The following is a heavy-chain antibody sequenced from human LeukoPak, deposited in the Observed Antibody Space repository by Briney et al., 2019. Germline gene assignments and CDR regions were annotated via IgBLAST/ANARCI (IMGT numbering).Heavy chain of an antibody. CDR2: INHSGST. J-gene: IGHJ4*02. D-gene: IGHD2-8*01. CDR3: ASHYCTNGVCIDY. Sequence: SETLSLTCAVYGGSFSGYYWSWIRQPPGKGLEWIGEINHSGSTNYNPSLKSRVTISVDTSKNQFSLKLSSVTAADTAVYYCASHYCTNGVCIDYWGQGTLVTVSS. V-gene: IGHV4-34*01. CDR1: GGSFSGYY.